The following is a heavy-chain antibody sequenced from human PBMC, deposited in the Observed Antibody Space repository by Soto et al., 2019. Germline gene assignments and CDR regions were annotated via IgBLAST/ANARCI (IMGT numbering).Heavy chain of an antibody. CDR3: ARDIAAAGRGDNYFDY. CDR1: GFTVSSNY. Sequence: GGSLRLSCAASGFTVSSNYMSWVRQAPGKGLEWVSVIYSGGSTYYADSVKGRFTISRDNSKNTLYLQMNSLRAEDTAVYYCARDIAAAGRGDNYFDYWGQGTLVTVSS. V-gene: IGHV3-66*01. J-gene: IGHJ4*02. CDR2: IYSGGST. D-gene: IGHD6-13*01.